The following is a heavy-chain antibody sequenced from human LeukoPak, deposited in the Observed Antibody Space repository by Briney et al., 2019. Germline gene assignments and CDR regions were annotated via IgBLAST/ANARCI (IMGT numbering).Heavy chain of an antibody. CDR3: AKTPNAFVRGGYYFEY. D-gene: IGHD6-6*01. CDR2: INHSGST. Sequence: SETLSLTCDVSGVSFSTYYWSWIRQPPGKGLEWIGEINHSGSTNYNPSLKSRVTISVDTSKNQFSLKLSSVTAADTAVYYCAKTPNAFVRGGYYFEYWGQGTLVTVSS. J-gene: IGHJ4*02. V-gene: IGHV4-34*01. CDR1: GVSFSTYY.